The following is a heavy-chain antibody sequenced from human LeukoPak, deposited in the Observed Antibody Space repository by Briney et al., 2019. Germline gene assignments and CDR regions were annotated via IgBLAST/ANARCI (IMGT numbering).Heavy chain of an antibody. CDR3: ATLDPDLDY. V-gene: IGHV3-66*01. CDR2: IYSGGST. Sequence: GGSLRLSCAASGFTDSSNYMSWVRQAPGKGLECVSVIYSGGSTYYADSVKGRFTISRDNSKNTLYLQMNSLRAEDTAVYYCATLDPDLDYWGQGTLVTVSS. J-gene: IGHJ4*02. CDR1: GFTDSSNY. D-gene: IGHD1-1*01.